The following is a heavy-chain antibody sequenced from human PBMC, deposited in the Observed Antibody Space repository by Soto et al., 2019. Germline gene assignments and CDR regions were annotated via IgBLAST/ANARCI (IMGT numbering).Heavy chain of an antibody. CDR1: GFSLSNARMG. CDR2: IFSNDEK. Sequence: QVTLKESGPVLVKPTETLTLTCTVSGFSLSNARMGVSWIRQPPGKALEWLAHIFSNDEKSYSTSLKSRLTISKDTAKIQVVLTMTNMDPVDTATYYCARIQTDYGDYTDAFDIWGQGTMVTVSS. CDR3: ARIQTDYGDYTDAFDI. J-gene: IGHJ3*02. D-gene: IGHD4-17*01. V-gene: IGHV2-26*01.